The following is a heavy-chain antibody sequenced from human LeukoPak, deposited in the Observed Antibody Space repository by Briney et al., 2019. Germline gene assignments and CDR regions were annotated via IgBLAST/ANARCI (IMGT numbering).Heavy chain of an antibody. CDR1: GGSISSSNW. J-gene: IGHJ4*02. CDR3: TTGGSWYDPGH. V-gene: IGHV3-15*01. Sequence: ETLSLTCAVSGGSISSSNWWSWVRQAPGKGLEWVGRIKSKADGGTADYVAPVKGRFTISRDDAKNTVYLEMNSLKTEDTAVYFCTTGGSWYDPGHWGQGTLVTVSS. CDR2: IKSKADGGTA. D-gene: IGHD6-13*01.